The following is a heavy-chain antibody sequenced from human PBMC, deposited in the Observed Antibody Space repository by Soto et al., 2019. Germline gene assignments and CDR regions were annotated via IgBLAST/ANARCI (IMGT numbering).Heavy chain of an antibody. CDR2: TSYDGSNK. Sequence: QVQLVESGGGVVQPGTSLRLSCAASGFRFKSFVMHWVRQAPGKGLEWVAFTSYDGSNKHYADSVKGRFTVSRDNSKNTLYLQMNSLRAEDTAVYFCARYSGKYQGPIDYWGQGTLVTVSS. D-gene: IGHD1-26*01. V-gene: IGHV3-30*03. CDR3: ARYSGKYQGPIDY. J-gene: IGHJ4*02. CDR1: GFRFKSFV.